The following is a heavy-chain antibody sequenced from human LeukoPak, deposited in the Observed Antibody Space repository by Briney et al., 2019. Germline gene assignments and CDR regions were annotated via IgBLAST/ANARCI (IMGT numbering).Heavy chain of an antibody. CDR2: ISAYNGNT. CDR1: GYTFTSYG. Sequence: ASVKVSCKASGYTFTSYGISWVRQAPGQGREWMGWISAYNGNTNYAQKLQGRVTMTTDTSTSTAYMELRSLRSDDTAVYYCARVYYDFWSGYDYDAFDIWGQGTIVTVSS. V-gene: IGHV1-18*01. D-gene: IGHD3-3*01. J-gene: IGHJ3*02. CDR3: ARVYYDFWSGYDYDAFDI.